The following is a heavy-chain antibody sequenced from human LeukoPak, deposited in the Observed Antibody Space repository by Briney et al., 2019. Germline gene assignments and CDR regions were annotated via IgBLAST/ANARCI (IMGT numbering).Heavy chain of an antibody. CDR3: AREGTTHSTYYYDSSGSLEGSYFDY. D-gene: IGHD3-22*01. CDR2: INPNSGGT. V-gene: IGHV1-2*02. J-gene: IGHJ4*02. Sequence: GASVKVSCKASGYTFTGYYMHWVRQAPGQGLEWMGWINPNSGGTNYAQKFQGRVTMTRDTSISTAYMELSRLRSDDTAVYYCAREGTTHSTYYYDSSGSLEGSYFDYWGQGTLVTVSS. CDR1: GYTFTGYY.